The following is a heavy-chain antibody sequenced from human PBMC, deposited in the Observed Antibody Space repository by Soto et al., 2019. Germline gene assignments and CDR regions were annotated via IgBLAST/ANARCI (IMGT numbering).Heavy chain of an antibody. V-gene: IGHV3-7*04. D-gene: IGHD2-21*01. CDR2: IKQDGTEK. CDR3: GGGMWANLWGN. CDR1: GFTFSTYW. J-gene: IGHJ4*02. Sequence: EVQLVESGGGLVQPGGSLRLSCAASGFTFSTYWMTWVRQAPGKGLEWVANIKQDGTEKYYVDSVKGRFTISRDNAKNALYLQMNSLRAEDTAVYYCGGGMWANLWGNWGQGTLVTVSS.